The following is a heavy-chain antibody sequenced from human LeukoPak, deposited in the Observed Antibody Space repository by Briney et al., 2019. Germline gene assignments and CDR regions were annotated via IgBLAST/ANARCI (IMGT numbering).Heavy chain of an antibody. V-gene: IGHV1-18*01. J-gene: IGHJ6*02. CDR3: ARDVRFLEWLFTYYYYGMDV. CDR1: GYTLTSYG. CDR2: ISAYNGNT. D-gene: IGHD3-3*01. Sequence: ASVKASCKASGYTLTSYGISWVRQAPGQGLEWMGWISAYNGNTNYAQKLQGRVTMTTDTSTSTAYMELRSLRSDDTAVYYCARDVRFLEWLFTYYYYGMDVWGQGTTVTVSS.